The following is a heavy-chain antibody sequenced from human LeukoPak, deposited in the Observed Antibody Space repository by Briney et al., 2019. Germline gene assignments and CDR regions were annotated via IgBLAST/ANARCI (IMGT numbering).Heavy chain of an antibody. Sequence: SETLSLTCTVSGGSISSSSYYWGWIRQPPGKGLEWIGSIYYSGSTYYNPSLKSRVTISVDTSKNQFSLKLSSVTAADTAVYYCASGNKGSMKENYYYYYYMDVWGKGTTVTVSS. V-gene: IGHV4-39*07. D-gene: IGHD1-26*01. J-gene: IGHJ6*03. CDR3: ASGNKGSMKENYYYYYYMDV. CDR1: GGSISSSSYY. CDR2: IYYSGST.